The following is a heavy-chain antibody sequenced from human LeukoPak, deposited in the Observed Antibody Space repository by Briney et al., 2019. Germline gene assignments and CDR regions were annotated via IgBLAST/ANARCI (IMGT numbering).Heavy chain of an antibody. CDR2: INHSGST. CDR3: ARGIGAFDY. V-gene: IGHV4-34*01. Sequence: SETLSLTCAVYGGSFSGYYWSWIRQPPGKGLEWIGEINHSGSTNYNPSLKSRVTISVDTSKNQFPLKLSSVTAADTAVYYCARGIGAFDYWGQGTLVTVSS. J-gene: IGHJ4*02. CDR1: GGSFSGYY.